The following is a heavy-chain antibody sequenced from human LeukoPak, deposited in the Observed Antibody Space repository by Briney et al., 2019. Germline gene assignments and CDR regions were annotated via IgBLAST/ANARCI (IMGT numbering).Heavy chain of an antibody. Sequence: ASVKVSCKASGYTFTTYAMNWVRQAPGQGLEWMGWINTNTGNPTYAQAFTGRFVFSLDTSVNTAYLQITSPRAEDTAMYYCARDGPAAYAWGQGTMVIVSS. CDR2: INTNTGNP. V-gene: IGHV7-4-1*02. CDR3: ARDGPAAYA. D-gene: IGHD2-2*01. CDR1: GYTFTTYA. J-gene: IGHJ4*02.